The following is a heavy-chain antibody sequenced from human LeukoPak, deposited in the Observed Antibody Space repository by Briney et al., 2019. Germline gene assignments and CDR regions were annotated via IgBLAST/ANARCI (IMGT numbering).Heavy chain of an antibody. CDR1: GGSFSGYY. CDR2: IYYSGST. J-gene: IGHJ4*02. Sequence: SETLSLTCAVYGGSFSGYYWSWIRQPPGKGLEWIGYIYYSGSTNYNPSLKSRVTIPVDTSKNQFSLKLSSVTAADTAVYYCARSSSGYHPVPIDYWGQGTLVTVSS. V-gene: IGHV4-59*08. CDR3: ARSSSGYHPVPIDY. D-gene: IGHD3-22*01.